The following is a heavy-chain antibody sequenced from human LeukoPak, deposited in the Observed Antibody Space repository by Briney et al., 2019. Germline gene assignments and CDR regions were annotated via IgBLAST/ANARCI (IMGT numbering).Heavy chain of an antibody. CDR1: GFTFNSYS. D-gene: IGHD3-16*02. CDR2: ISSSSSTI. CDR3: AKSPTFGGVIANYFDY. V-gene: IGHV3-48*01. Sequence: PRGSLRLSCAASGFTFNSYSMNWVRQAPGKGLEWVSYISSSSSTIYYADSVKGRFTISRDNAKNSLYLQMNSLRAEDTALYYCAKSPTFGGVIANYFDYWGQGTLVTVSS. J-gene: IGHJ4*02.